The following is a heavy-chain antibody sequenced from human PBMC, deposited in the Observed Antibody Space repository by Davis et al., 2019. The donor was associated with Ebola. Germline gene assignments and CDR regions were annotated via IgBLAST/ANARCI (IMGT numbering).Heavy chain of an antibody. CDR1: GFTFSSYW. CDR3: ARIEAYGAGNYFQY. D-gene: IGHD3-10*01. CDR2: IKQDGSEK. V-gene: IGHV3-7*03. J-gene: IGHJ4*02. Sequence: GESLKISCAASGFTFSSYWMSWVRQAPGKGLEWVANIKQDGSEKYYVDSVKGRFTISRDTSTVYLQMNYLRVEDTAVYYCARIEAYGAGNYFQYWGQGTLVTISS.